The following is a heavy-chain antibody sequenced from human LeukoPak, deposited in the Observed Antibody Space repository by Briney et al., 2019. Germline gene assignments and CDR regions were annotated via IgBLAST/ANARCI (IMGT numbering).Heavy chain of an antibody. CDR1: GGTFSSYA. J-gene: IGHJ4*02. CDR2: IIPIFGTA. Sequence: GASVKVSCNASGGTFSSYAISWVRQAPGQGLEWMGGIIPIFGTANYAQKFQGRVTITTDESTSTAYMELSSLRSEDTAVHYCARSRDSSRFDYWGQGTLVTVSS. CDR3: ARSRDSSRFDY. D-gene: IGHD6-19*01. V-gene: IGHV1-69*05.